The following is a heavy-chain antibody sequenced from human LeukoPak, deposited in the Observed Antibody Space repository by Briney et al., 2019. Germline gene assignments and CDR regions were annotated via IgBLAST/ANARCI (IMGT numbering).Heavy chain of an antibody. CDR1: GFTFSSYA. CDR2: ISYDGSNK. V-gene: IGHV3-30-3*01. Sequence: GGSLRLSCAASGFTFSSYAMHWVRQAPGKGLEWVAVISYDGSNKYYADSVKGRFTISRDNSKNTLYLQMNSLRAEDTAVYYCATEGAVAGTLYYYYGMDVWGQGTTVTVSS. D-gene: IGHD6-19*01. CDR3: ATEGAVAGTLYYYYGMDV. J-gene: IGHJ6*02.